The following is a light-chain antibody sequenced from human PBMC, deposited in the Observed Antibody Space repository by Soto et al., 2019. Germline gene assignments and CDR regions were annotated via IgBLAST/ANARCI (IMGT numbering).Light chain of an antibody. CDR3: QQVDTYPMT. Sequence: IRLTQSPSFLSASAGDRVTITCRASQDITKYLAWFQQKPGRAPKLLIYGAFTLQRGVPSRFSGRGSGTEFTLTISSLQPEDFATYYCQQVDTYPMTFGGGTKVEIK. CDR2: GAF. CDR1: QDITKY. J-gene: IGKJ4*01. V-gene: IGKV1-9*01.